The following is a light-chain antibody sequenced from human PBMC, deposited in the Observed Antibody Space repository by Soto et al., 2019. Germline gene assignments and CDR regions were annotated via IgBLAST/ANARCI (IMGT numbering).Light chain of an antibody. CDR3: ISYTGDSSPYV. J-gene: IGLJ1*01. Sequence: QSLLTQPASVSGSPGQSITISCTGTSSDVGTYNYVSWYQHHPGKAPKLMIYEVSNRPSGVSNRFSGSKSGNTASLTISGLQAEDEAHYYCISYTGDSSPYVFGTGTKVTVL. CDR1: SSDVGTYNY. V-gene: IGLV2-14*01. CDR2: EVS.